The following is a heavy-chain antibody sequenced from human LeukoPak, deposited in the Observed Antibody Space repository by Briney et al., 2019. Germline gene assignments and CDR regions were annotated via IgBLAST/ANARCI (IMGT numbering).Heavy chain of an antibody. CDR2: INSDGSST. Sequence: GGSLRLSCAASGFTFSSYWMHWVRQAPGKGLVRVSRINSDGSSTSYADSVKGRFTISRDNAKNTLYLQMNSLRAEDTAVYYCARGSPLSLSGYGFYLFDYWGQGTLVTVSS. J-gene: IGHJ4*02. CDR1: GFTFSSYW. V-gene: IGHV3-74*01. CDR3: ARGSPLSLSGYGFYLFDY. D-gene: IGHD5-12*01.